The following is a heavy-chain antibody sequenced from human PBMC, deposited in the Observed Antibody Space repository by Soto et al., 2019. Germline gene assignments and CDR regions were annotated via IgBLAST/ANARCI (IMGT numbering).Heavy chain of an antibody. V-gene: IGHV3-48*03. Sequence: VQLVESGGGLVQPGGSLRLSCAASGFTFSSYEMNWVRQAPGKGLEWVSYISSSGSTIYYADSVKGRFTISRDNAKNSLYLQMNSLRAEDTAVYYCARYRYYDILTGYYKEYYFDYWGQGTLVTVSS. CDR3: ARYRYYDILTGYYKEYYFDY. CDR1: GFTFSSYE. J-gene: IGHJ4*02. D-gene: IGHD3-9*01. CDR2: ISSSGSTI.